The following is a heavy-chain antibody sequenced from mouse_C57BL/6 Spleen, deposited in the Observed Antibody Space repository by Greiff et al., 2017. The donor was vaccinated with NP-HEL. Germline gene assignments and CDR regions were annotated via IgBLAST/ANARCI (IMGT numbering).Heavy chain of an antibody. V-gene: IGHV1-53*01. Sequence: VQLQQSGTELVKPGASVKLSCKASGYTFTSYWMHWVKQRPGQGLEWIGNINPSNGGTNYNEKFKSKATLTVDKSSSTAYMQLSSLTSEDSAVYYCARLYYGSSYLYYFDYWGQGTTLTVSS. CDR2: INPSNGGT. J-gene: IGHJ2*01. CDR1: GYTFTSYW. CDR3: ARLYYGSSYLYYFDY. D-gene: IGHD1-1*01.